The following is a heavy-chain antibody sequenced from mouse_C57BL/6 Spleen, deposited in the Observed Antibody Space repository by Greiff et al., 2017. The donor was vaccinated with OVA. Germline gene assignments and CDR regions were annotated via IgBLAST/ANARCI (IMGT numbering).Heavy chain of an antibody. CDR1: GFTFSDYG. V-gene: IGHV5-17*01. D-gene: IGHD2-3*01. CDR3: ARYDGYFYDLDY. Sequence: EVKLVESGGGLVKPGGSLQLSCAASGFTFSDYGLHWVRPAPEKGLVWVAYISRGSRPIYYAATVTGRFTIARDNAQDTLFLQMTSLRSEDTAMYYCARYDGYFYDLDYWGQGTTLTVSS. CDR2: ISRGSRPI. J-gene: IGHJ2*01.